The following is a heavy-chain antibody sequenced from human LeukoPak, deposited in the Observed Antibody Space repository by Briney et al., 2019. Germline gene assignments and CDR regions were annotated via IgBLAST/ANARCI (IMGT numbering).Heavy chain of an antibody. CDR2: ISSSSSYI. D-gene: IGHD2-15*01. CDR3: TKASAARCIGVFCYPFDH. CDR1: GFTFSSYS. V-gene: IGHV3-21*04. J-gene: IGHJ4*02. Sequence: GGSLRLSCAASGFTFSSYSMNWVRQAPGKGLEWVSSISSSSSYIYYADSVKGRFTISRDNSKNILYLQMNSLRVEDTAVYYCTKASAARCIGVFCYPFDHWGQGTLVTVSS.